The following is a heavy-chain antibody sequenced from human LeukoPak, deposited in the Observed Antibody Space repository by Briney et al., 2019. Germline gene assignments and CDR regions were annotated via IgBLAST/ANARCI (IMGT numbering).Heavy chain of an antibody. CDR1: GFSLSTSGMC. V-gene: IGHV2-70*11. J-gene: IGHJ3*02. Sequence: SGPALVKPTQTLTLTCSFSGFSLSTSGMCVSWIRQPPGKALEWLARIDWDDDKYYNTSLKTRLTISKDTSKNQVVLTMTNMDPVDTATYYCARTPLSMAVAGRNAFDIWGQGTMVTVSS. D-gene: IGHD6-19*01. CDR2: IDWDDDK. CDR3: ARTPLSMAVAGRNAFDI.